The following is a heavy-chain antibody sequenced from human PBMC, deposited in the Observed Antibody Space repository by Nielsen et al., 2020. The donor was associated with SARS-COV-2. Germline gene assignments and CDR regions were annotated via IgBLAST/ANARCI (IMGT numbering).Heavy chain of an antibody. Sequence: LRLSCTVSGGSISSGGYYWSWIRQHPGKGLEWIGYIYYSGSTYYNPSLKSRVTISVDTSKNQFSLKLSSVTAADTAVYYCARAPGSYYDRSVKGAFDIWGQGTMVTVSS. J-gene: IGHJ3*02. CDR2: IYYSGST. D-gene: IGHD3-22*01. CDR3: ARAPGSYYDRSVKGAFDI. CDR1: GGSISSGGYY. V-gene: IGHV4-31*03.